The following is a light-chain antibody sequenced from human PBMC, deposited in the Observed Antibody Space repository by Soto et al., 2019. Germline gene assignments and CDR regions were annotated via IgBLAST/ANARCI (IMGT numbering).Light chain of an antibody. CDR2: LAS. J-gene: IGKJ1*01. V-gene: IGKV2-28*01. CDR1: QSLLHSNGNHY. CDR3: MQALHTPRT. Sequence: DILMTQSTLSLPVTPGEPASISCRSSQSLLHSNGNHYLEWYFQKPGQSPQLLIYLASIRASGVPDRFSGSGSGTDFTLKISRVEAEDVGVYYCMQALHTPRTCGQGTKV.